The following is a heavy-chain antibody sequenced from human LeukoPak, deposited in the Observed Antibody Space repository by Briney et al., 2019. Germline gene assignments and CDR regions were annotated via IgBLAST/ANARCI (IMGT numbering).Heavy chain of an antibody. Sequence: GGSLRLSCAASGFTFSTYTMNWVRQAPGKGLEWLASINSNSNYIHYADSVKGRFTISRDNAKSSPYLQMNSLRADDAAVYYCFVLEAVGSREIWG. CDR1: GFTFSTYT. J-gene: IGHJ3*02. CDR2: INSNSNYI. D-gene: IGHD6-13*01. CDR3: FVLEAVGSREI. V-gene: IGHV3-21*01.